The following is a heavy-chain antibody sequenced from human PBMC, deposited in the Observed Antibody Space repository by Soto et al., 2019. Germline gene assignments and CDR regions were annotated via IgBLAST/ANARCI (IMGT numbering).Heavy chain of an antibody. CDR3: APYYYDSSGYLDAFDI. V-gene: IGHV3-48*02. J-gene: IGHJ3*02. CDR1: GFTFSSYS. CDR2: ISSSSSTI. Sequence: PGGSLRLSCAASGFTFSSYSMNWVRQAPGMGLEWVSYISSSSSTIYYADSVKGRFTISRDNAKNSLYLQMNSLRDEDTAVYYCAPYYYDSSGYLDAFDIWGQGTMVTVSS. D-gene: IGHD3-22*01.